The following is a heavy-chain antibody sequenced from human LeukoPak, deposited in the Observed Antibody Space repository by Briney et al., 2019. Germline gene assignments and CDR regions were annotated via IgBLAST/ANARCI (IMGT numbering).Heavy chain of an antibody. CDR3: AKDSTLELTPSRLNYYYYGMDV. CDR2: ISWNSGSI. V-gene: IGHV3-9*01. D-gene: IGHD6-6*01. J-gene: IGHJ6*02. CDR1: GFTFSSYS. Sequence: HAGGSLRLSCAASGFTFSSYSMNWVRQAPGKGLEWVSGISWNSGSIGYADSVKGRFTISRDNAKNSLYLQMNSLRAEDTALYYCAKDSTLELTPSRLNYYYYGMDVWGQGTTVTVSS.